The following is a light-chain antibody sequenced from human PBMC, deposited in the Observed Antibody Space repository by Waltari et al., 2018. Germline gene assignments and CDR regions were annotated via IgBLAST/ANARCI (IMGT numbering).Light chain of an antibody. Sequence: QLVLTQSPSASASLGASVKLTCTLSSGHSSNIIAWLQQQPGKGPRCLMKVNSDGSHGKGDDIPDRFSGSSSGAERYLTISSLQSEDEADYYCETGGHGTWVFGGGTKLTVL. J-gene: IGLJ3*02. V-gene: IGLV4-69*01. CDR2: VNSDGSH. CDR3: ETGGHGTWV. CDR1: SGHSSNI.